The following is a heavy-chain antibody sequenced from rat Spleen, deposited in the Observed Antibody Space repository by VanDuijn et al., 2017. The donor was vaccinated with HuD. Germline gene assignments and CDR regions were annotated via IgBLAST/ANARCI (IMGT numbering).Heavy chain of an antibody. V-gene: IGHV5-29*01. D-gene: IGHD1-4*01. CDR3: ARVGRSRLQGFAN. CDR2: ISYDGSSP. CDR1: GFTFSDYF. Sequence: EVQLVESNGGLVQPGRSLKLSCAASGFTFSDYFMAWVRQAPTKGLEWVETISYDGSSPYYRGSVKGRLTISRDNTKSTLHLQMDSLRSEDSATYYCARVGRSRLQGFANWGQGTLVTVSS. J-gene: IGHJ3*01.